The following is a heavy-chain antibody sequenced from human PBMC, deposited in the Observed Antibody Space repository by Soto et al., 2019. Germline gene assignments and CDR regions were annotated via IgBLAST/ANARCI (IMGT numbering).Heavy chain of an antibody. CDR3: ARGGQDFWSGPFDY. Sequence: QGQLQESGPGLVKPSETLSLTCTVSGGSISNYYCNWIRQPAGKGLEWIGRIDTIGRTNYNPSLKSRVNLSVDTSKPEFSLKLSSVTAADTALYYCARGGQDFWSGPFDYWGRGALVTVSS. V-gene: IGHV4-4*07. CDR2: IDTIGRT. CDR1: GGSISNYY. J-gene: IGHJ4*02. D-gene: IGHD3-3*01.